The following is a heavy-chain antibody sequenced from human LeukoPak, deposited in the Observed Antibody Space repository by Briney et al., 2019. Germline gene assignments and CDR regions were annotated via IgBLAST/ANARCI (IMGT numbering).Heavy chain of an antibody. V-gene: IGHV1-18*04. Sequence: RASVKVSCKASGYTFTGYGISWVRQAPGQGLEWMGWISAYNGNTNYAQKLQGRVTMTTDTSTSTAYMELRSLRSDDTAVYYCASSRAGGYFDYWGQGTLVTVSS. CDR1: GYTFTGYG. D-gene: IGHD3-16*01. CDR2: ISAYNGNT. J-gene: IGHJ4*02. CDR3: ASSRAGGYFDY.